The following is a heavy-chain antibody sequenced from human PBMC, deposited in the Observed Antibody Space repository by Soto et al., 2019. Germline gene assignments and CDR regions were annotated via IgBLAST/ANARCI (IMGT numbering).Heavy chain of an antibody. J-gene: IGHJ4*02. Sequence: QVQLVQSGAEVKKPGSSVKVPCKASGGTFSSYTISWVRQAPGQGLEWMGRIIPILGIANYAQKFQGRVTITADKSTSTAYMELSSLRSEDTAVYYCARVRYDSSGYTPIDYWGQGTLVTVSS. CDR2: IIPILGIA. D-gene: IGHD3-22*01. CDR3: ARVRYDSSGYTPIDY. CDR1: GGTFSSYT. V-gene: IGHV1-69*02.